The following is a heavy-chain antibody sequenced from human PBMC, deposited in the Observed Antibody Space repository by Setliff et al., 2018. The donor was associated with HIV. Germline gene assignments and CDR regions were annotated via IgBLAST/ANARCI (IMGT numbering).Heavy chain of an antibody. V-gene: IGHV3-7*01. CDR2: IKLDGSEK. D-gene: IGHD1-1*01. Sequence: GGSLRLSCAASGFSINNYWMTWVRLAPGKGLEWVANIKLDGSEKYYVGSVKGRFTISRDNAKNSLYLQMNRLRAEDTGVYYCARYLWSNAPRDYWGQGTLVTVSS. CDR1: GFSINNYW. CDR3: ARYLWSNAPRDY. J-gene: IGHJ4*02.